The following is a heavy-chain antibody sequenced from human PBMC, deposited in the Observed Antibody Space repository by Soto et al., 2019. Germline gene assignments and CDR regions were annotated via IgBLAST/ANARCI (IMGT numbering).Heavy chain of an antibody. CDR1: GYTFTGYY. Sequence: ASVKVYCKASGYTFTGYYMHWVRQAPGQGLEWMGWINPNSGGTNYAQKFQGRVTMTRDTSISTAYMELSRLRSDDTAVYYCARMVTKRYWYFALWGRGTLVTVS. CDR2: INPNSGGT. V-gene: IGHV1-2*02. CDR3: ARMVTKRYWYFAL. J-gene: IGHJ2*01. D-gene: IGHD2-21*02.